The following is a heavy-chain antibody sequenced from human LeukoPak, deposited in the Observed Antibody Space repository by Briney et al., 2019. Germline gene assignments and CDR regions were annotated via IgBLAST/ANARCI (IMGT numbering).Heavy chain of an antibody. J-gene: IGHJ4*02. V-gene: IGHV5-51*01. D-gene: IGHD3-9*01. CDR2: IYPGDSDT. CDR1: GYSFTSYW. Sequence: GESLKISCKGSGYSFTSYWIGWVRQMPAKGLEWMRIIYPGDSDTRYSPSFQGQVTISADKSISTAYLQWSSRKVSDTAMYYCARSNFHWDLCDFDYWGQGTLVTVSS. CDR3: ARSNFHWDLCDFDY.